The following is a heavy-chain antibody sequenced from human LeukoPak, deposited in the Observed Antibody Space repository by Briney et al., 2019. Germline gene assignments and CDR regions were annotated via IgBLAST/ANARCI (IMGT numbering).Heavy chain of an antibody. J-gene: IGHJ4*02. CDR2: IYSTGST. Sequence: SETLSLTCDVSGGSVRSYWWGWVRQPAGKGLEWLGRIYSTGSTRFNPSLKSRLTLSIDTSANQFSLKLTSVTAADTAVYFCARQGYTVSYYFLDYWSQGTLVTVSS. D-gene: IGHD1-26*01. CDR1: GGSVRSYW. CDR3: ARQGYTVSYYFLDY. V-gene: IGHV4-4*07.